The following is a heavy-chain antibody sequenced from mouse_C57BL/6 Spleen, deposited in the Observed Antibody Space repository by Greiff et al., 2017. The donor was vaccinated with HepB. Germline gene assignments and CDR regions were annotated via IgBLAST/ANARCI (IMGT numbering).Heavy chain of an antibody. D-gene: IGHD3-2*02. CDR3: ARKAQATSYYFDY. V-gene: IGHV5-17*01. J-gene: IGHJ2*01. Sequence: EVQLVESGGGLVKPGGSLKLSCAASGFTFSDYEMHWVRQAPEKGLEWVAYISSGSSTIYYADTVKGRFTISRDNAKNTLFLQMTSLRSEDTAMYYCARKAQATSYYFDYWGQGTTLTVSS. CDR2: ISSGSSTI. CDR1: GFTFSDYE.